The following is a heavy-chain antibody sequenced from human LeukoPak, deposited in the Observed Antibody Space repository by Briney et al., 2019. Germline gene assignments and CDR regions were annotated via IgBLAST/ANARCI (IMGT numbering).Heavy chain of an antibody. Sequence: GGSLRLSCAASGFTFSSLWMSWVRQAPGRGPEWVANINQDGGTTYYVASVKGRFTISRDNAKNSLSLQMSSLRAEDTAVYYCTKDRQGPHQDHMDVWGKGTTVTVSS. V-gene: IGHV3-7*01. J-gene: IGHJ6*03. CDR1: GFTFSSLW. CDR3: TKDRQGPHQDHMDV. CDR2: INQDGGTT.